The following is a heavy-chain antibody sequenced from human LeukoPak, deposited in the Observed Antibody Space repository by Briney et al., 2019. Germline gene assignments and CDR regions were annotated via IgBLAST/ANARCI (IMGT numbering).Heavy chain of an antibody. CDR1: PGSISSYY. CDR2: IYYSGST. D-gene: IGHD2-2*01. Sequence: SETLSLTCTVSPGSISSYYWSWIRQPPGKGLEWIGYIYYSGSTNYNPSLKSRVTISVDTSKNQFSLKLSSVTAADTAVYYCARGVPGQGNYWDQGTLVTVSS. V-gene: IGHV4-59*01. CDR3: ARGVPGQGNY. J-gene: IGHJ4*02.